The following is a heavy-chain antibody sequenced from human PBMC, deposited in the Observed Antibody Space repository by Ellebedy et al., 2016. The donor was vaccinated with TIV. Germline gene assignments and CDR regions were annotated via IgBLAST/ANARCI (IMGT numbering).Heavy chain of an antibody. V-gene: IGHV3-30-3*01. D-gene: IGHD6-13*01. Sequence: PGGSLRLSCAASGFTFSSYAMRWVRQAPGKGLEWVAVISYDGSNKYYADSVKGRFTISRDNSKNTLYLQMNSLRAEDTAVYYCARDVAAAGSGYWGQGTLVTVSS. CDR3: ARDVAAAGSGY. CDR1: GFTFSSYA. J-gene: IGHJ4*02. CDR2: ISYDGSNK.